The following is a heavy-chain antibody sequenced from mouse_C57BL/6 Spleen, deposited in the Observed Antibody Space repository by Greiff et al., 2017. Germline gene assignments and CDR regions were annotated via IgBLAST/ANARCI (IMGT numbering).Heavy chain of an antibody. Sequence: QVQLQQPGAELVKPGASVKMSCKASGYTFTSYWITWVKPRPGQGLEWIGDIYPGSGSTNYNEKFKSKATLTVDTSSSTAYMRLSSLTSEDSAVYYCARSGDYDGLLDYWGQGTTLTVSS. CDR2: IYPGSGST. CDR1: GYTFTSYW. D-gene: IGHD2-4*01. V-gene: IGHV1-55*01. CDR3: ARSGDYDGLLDY. J-gene: IGHJ2*01.